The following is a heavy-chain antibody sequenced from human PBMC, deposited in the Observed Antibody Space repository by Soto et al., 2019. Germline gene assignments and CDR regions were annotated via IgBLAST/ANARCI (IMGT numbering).Heavy chain of an antibody. CDR2: FDPEDGET. CDR3: ATGIRYFDY. V-gene: IGHV1-24*01. J-gene: IGHJ4*02. Sequence: ASEKGSCKVSGYTLTELSMHLVRQAPGKGLEWMGGFDPEDGETIYAQKFQGRVTMTEDTSTDTAYMELSSLRSEDTAVYYCATGIRYFDYWGRGTLVTVSS. CDR1: GYTLTELS.